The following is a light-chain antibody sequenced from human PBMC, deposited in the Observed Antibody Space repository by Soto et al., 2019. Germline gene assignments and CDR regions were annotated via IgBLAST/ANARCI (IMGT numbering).Light chain of an antibody. V-gene: IGKV1-5*01. CDR3: QRYSLYSPWN. CDR2: DAS. CDR1: QNINMW. Sequence: DIQMTQSPSTLSASVGDRVTITCRASQNINMWLAWYQQKPGKAPKLLIYDASSLQSVVPSRFGGSGSGTDFTLTISSLLPDDCATYYYQRYSLYSPWNFGQGTQVEI. J-gene: IGKJ1*01.